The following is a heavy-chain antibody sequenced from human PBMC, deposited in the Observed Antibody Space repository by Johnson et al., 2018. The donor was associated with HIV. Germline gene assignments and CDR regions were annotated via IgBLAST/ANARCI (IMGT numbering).Heavy chain of an antibody. D-gene: IGHD1-26*01. Sequence: VQLVESGGGVVRPGGSLRLSCAASGFTFDDYGMSWVRQAPGKGLEWVAGINWNGGSRGYADSVKGRFTISRDNAKNSLCLPMNSLRAEYTAVYYCAREGSPSARDFVAFDIWGQGTMVTVSS. CDR3: AREGSPSARDFVAFDI. J-gene: IGHJ3*02. CDR2: INWNGGSR. V-gene: IGHV3-20*04. CDR1: GFTFDDYG.